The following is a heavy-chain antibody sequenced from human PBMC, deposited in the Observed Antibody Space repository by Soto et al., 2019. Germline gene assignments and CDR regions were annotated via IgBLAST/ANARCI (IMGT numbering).Heavy chain of an antibody. D-gene: IGHD3-10*01. Sequence: QVQLVESGGGVVQPGRSLRLSCAASGFTFSSYAMHWVRQAPGKGLEWVAVISYDGSNKYYADSVKGRFTIPRDNSKNTLYLQMNSLRAEDTAVYYCARDSSDYYGSGRGYYYGMDVWGQGTTVTVSS. J-gene: IGHJ6*02. CDR3: ARDSSDYYGSGRGYYYGMDV. V-gene: IGHV3-30-3*01. CDR2: ISYDGSNK. CDR1: GFTFSSYA.